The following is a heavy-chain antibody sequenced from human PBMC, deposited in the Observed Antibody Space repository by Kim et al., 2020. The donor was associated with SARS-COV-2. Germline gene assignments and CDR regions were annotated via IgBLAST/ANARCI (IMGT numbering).Heavy chain of an antibody. Sequence: ASVKVSCKASGYTFTNYGINWVRQAHGQGLEWMGWISTYSGDTNYAQKFQGRVTMTTDTSTSTAYMELRSLRSDDTAVYYCAREFNWNLFFYYYAMDVWGQGTTVTVSS. V-gene: IGHV1-18*01. CDR2: ISTYSGDT. J-gene: IGHJ6*02. CDR1: GYTFTNYG. CDR3: AREFNWNLFFYYYAMDV. D-gene: IGHD1-7*01.